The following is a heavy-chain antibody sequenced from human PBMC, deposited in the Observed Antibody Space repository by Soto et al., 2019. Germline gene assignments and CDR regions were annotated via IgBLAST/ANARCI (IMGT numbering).Heavy chain of an antibody. CDR3: AAETYYDYWCGYPKDFAY. V-gene: IGHV1-58*01. Sequence: QMQLVQSGPEVKKPGTSVKVSCKPSGFTFTSSAVQWVRPARGQRLARIGWIAVGSGNTNYAQKFQGRVTITRDMSTRAAYIGISCRRSEDTAVYYCAAETYYDYWCGYPKDFAYWGRGTLVTDS. CDR1: GFTFTSSA. J-gene: IGHJ4*02. D-gene: IGHD3-3*01. CDR2: IAVGSGNT.